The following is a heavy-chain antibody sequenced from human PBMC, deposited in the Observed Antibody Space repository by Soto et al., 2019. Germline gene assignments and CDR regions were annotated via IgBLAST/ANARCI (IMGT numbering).Heavy chain of an antibody. CDR3: AHKGPEDGPLDY. J-gene: IGHJ4*02. Sequence: QITLKESGPTLVRPTQTLTLTCAFSGFSLSTSGVGVGWIRQPPGKALEWLAVIYWDDSKHYSPSLRSRLTITKATSKNQVVLTMTNLDPMDTGTYYCAHKGPEDGPLDYWGQGTLVTVSS. V-gene: IGHV2-5*02. CDR1: GFSLSTSGVG. CDR2: IYWDDSK.